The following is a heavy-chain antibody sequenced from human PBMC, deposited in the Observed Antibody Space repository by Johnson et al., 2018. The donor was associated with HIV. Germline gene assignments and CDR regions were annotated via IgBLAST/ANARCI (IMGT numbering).Heavy chain of an antibody. V-gene: IGHV3-53*01. J-gene: IGHJ3*02. CDR2: IYSGGSA. D-gene: IGHD1-26*01. CDR3: ARGSEDAFDI. CDR1: GFTVSSNY. Sequence: VQLVESGGGLIQPGGSLRLSCAASGFTVSSNYMSWVRQAPGKGLEWVSVIYSGGSAYYADSVKGRFTISREHANNSLYLQMNSLRAGDTAVYYCARGSEDAFDIWGQGTMVTVCS.